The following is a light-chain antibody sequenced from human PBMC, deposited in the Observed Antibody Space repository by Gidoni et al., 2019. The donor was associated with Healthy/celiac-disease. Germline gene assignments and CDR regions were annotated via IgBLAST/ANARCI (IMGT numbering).Light chain of an antibody. CDR3: SSYTSSSLYV. V-gene: IGLV2-14*03. Sequence: QSALTQPASVSGSPGQPITISCTGTSRYVGGYNYVSWYQQHPGKSPKLMIYDVSNRPSGVSNRFSGSKSGNTASLTISGLQAEDEADYYCSSYTSSSLYVFGTGTKVTVL. J-gene: IGLJ1*01. CDR2: DVS. CDR1: SRYVGGYNY.